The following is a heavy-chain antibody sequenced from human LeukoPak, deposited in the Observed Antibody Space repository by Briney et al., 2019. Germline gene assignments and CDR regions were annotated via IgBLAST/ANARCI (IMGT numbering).Heavy chain of an antibody. V-gene: IGHV3-11*04. D-gene: IGHD6-13*01. Sequence: GGSLRLSCAASGFTFSDYYMSWIRQAPGKGLEWVSYISSSGSTIYYADSVKGRFTVSRDNAKNSLYLQMSSLRAEDTAVYYCATGIAAAGTGAFDIWGQGTMVTVSS. CDR1: GFTFSDYY. CDR2: ISSSGSTI. CDR3: ATGIAAAGTGAFDI. J-gene: IGHJ3*02.